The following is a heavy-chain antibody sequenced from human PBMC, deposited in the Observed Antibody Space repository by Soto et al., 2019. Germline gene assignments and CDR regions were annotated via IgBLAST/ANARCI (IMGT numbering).Heavy chain of an antibody. CDR1: GFTFGDYP. CDR2: IRSKTYGGTT. V-gene: IGHV3-49*04. J-gene: IGHJ4*02. D-gene: IGHD3-22*01. Sequence: GGSLRLSCTASGFTFGDYPVAWVRQAPGKGLEWVGFIRSKTYGGTTEYAASVKGRFTISRDDSKSIAYLQMNSLKTEDTAVYYCSRPETFYYDSSDYSALDYWGPGTLVTVS. CDR3: SRPETFYYDSSDYSALDY.